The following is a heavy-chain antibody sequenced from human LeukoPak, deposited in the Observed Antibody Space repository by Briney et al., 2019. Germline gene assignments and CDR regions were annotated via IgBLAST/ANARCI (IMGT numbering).Heavy chain of an antibody. D-gene: IGHD3-22*01. CDR2: IIPIFGTA. Sequence: GGSLRLSCAASGFTFSSYAISWVRQAPGQGLEWMGGIIPIFGTANYAQKFQGRVTITADESTSTAYMELSSLRSEDTAVYYCARVGGTYDSILSRPSETNYYYYYMDVWGKGTTVTISS. V-gene: IGHV1-69*01. CDR3: ARVGGTYDSILSRPSETNYYYYYMDV. CDR1: GFTFSSYA. J-gene: IGHJ6*03.